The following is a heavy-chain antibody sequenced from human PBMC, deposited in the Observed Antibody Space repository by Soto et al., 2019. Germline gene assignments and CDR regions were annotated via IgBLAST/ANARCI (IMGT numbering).Heavy chain of an antibody. CDR2: IYYRGST. D-gene: IGHD2-15*01. CDR1: GGSVSSGSYY. Sequence: QVQLQESGPGLVKPSETLSLTCTVSGGSVSSGSYYWSWIRQPPGKGLEWIGYIYYRGSTNYNPSLQGPITITVQTAQNQFPLKLSSVTAADTAVYYCARGSGPNDAFDIWGQGTMVTVSS. V-gene: IGHV4-61*01. CDR3: ARGSGPNDAFDI. J-gene: IGHJ3*02.